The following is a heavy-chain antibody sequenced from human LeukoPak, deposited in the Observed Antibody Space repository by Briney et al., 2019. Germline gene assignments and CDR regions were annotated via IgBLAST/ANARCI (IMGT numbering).Heavy chain of an antibody. J-gene: IGHJ3*02. CDR1: GFTFSSYE. CDR2: ISSSGSTI. CDR3: ARVGGSATHDAFDI. Sequence: GGSLRLSCAASGFTFSSYEMNWVRQAPGKGLEWVSYISSSGSTIYYADSVKGRSTISRDNAKNSLYLQMNSLRAEDTALYHCARVGGSATHDAFDIWGQGTMVTVSS. V-gene: IGHV3-48*03. D-gene: IGHD3-16*01.